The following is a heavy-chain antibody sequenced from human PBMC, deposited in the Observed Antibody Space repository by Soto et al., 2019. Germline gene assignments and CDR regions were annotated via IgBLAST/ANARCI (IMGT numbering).Heavy chain of an antibody. CDR2: ISCNGGST. CDR3: AKGALTGTTADAVDV. D-gene: IGHD1-7*01. CDR1: GFTLEELG. J-gene: IGHJ3*01. Sequence: GGSLRLSCAASGFTLEELGMSWVRQVPGKGLEWVSGISCNGGSTNYADSVRGRFTISRDNSKNTLYLQMDSLRAEDTAVYYCAKGALTGTTADAVDVWGQGTMVTVSS. V-gene: IGHV3-23*01.